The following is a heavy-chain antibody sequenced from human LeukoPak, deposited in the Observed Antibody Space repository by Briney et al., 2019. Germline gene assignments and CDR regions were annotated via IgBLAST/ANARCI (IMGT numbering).Heavy chain of an antibody. V-gene: IGHV3-23*01. D-gene: IGHD3-10*01. CDR3: AKAHGSGSSYYYYYGMDV. J-gene: IGHJ6*02. CDR2: ISGSGGST. CDR1: GFTFSTYA. Sequence: GGSLRLSCAASGFTFSTYAMSWVRQAPGKGLEWVSAISGSGGSTYYADSVKGRFTISRDNSENTLYLQMNSLRGDDTAVYYCAKAHGSGSSYYYYYGMDVWGQGTTVTVSS.